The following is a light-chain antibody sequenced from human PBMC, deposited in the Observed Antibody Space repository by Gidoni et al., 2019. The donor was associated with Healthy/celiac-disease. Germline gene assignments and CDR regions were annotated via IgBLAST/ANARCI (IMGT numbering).Light chain of an antibody. CDR2: GAS. CDR1: QSVSSSY. V-gene: IGKV3-20*01. J-gene: IGKJ1*01. Sequence: IVLTQSPGTLSLSPGERATLSCRASQSVSSSYLAWYQQKPGQAPRLLIYGASSRATGIPDRFSGSGSGTDFTLTISRLEPEDFAVYYCQQYGSSPPYTFGQGTKVEIK. CDR3: QQYGSSPPYT.